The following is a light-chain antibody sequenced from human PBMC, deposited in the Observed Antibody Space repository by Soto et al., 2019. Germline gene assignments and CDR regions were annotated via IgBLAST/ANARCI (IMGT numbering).Light chain of an antibody. CDR3: QKYNSASMYT. CDR1: QGISNY. Sequence: DIQMTQSPSSLSASVGDRVIITCRASQGISNYLAWYQQKPGKVPKLLIYAASTLQSGVPSRFSGSGSGTDFTLTISSLQPEDVATYYCQKYNSASMYTFGQGTKLEIK. V-gene: IGKV1-27*01. J-gene: IGKJ2*01. CDR2: AAS.